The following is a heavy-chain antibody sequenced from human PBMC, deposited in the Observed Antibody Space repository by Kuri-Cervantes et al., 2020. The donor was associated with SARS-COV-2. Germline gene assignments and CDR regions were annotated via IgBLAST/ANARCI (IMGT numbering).Heavy chain of an antibody. D-gene: IGHD3-3*01. J-gene: IGHJ6*02. V-gene: IGHV4-59*12. Sequence: GSLRLSCTVSGGSINSYYWSWIRQPPGKGLEWIGYIYYSGSTNYNPSLKSRVTISVDTSKNQFSLKLNSVTAADTAVYYCATQGMRFLEWLAPNYYYGMDVWGQGTTVTVSS. CDR2: IYYSGST. CDR1: GGSINSYY. CDR3: ATQGMRFLEWLAPNYYYGMDV.